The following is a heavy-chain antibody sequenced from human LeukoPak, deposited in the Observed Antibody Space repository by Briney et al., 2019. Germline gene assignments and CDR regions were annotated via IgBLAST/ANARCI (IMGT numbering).Heavy chain of an antibody. CDR2: VYTSGST. CDR1: GGSISTGSYY. V-gene: IGHV4-61*02. Sequence: SQTLSLTCTVSGGSISTGSYYWSWIRQPAEKGLEWIVRVYTSGSTNYNPSLKSRVAISIDTSKDQFSLKLNSVTAADTAVYYCAREVYYYAYYFDYWGQGTLVTVSS. D-gene: IGHD3-10*01. J-gene: IGHJ4*02. CDR3: AREVYYYAYYFDY.